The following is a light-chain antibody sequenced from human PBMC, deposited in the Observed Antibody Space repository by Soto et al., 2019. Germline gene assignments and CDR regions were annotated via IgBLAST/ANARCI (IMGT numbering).Light chain of an antibody. CDR2: CAS. CDR3: HQCSICTWP. J-gene: IGKJ1*01. V-gene: IGKV3-20*01. CDR1: QRVSRSY. Sequence: EIVLTQSPGTLSLSPGDRATLSCRASQRVSRSYLAWYQQRPGQAPRLLIYCASSRATGIPDRFRGRGSGTDFTVTISRLEPEDFAVYYCHQCSICTWPFGQGTTVEI.